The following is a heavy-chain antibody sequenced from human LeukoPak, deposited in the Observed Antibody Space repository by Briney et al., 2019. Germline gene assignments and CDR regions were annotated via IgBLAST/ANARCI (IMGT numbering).Heavy chain of an antibody. CDR3: ARRGSTRSYGYWFDP. J-gene: IGHJ5*02. D-gene: IGHD1-26*01. V-gene: IGHV3-53*01. CDR1: GFTVGSNY. Sequence: GGSLRLSCAASGFTVGSNYMSWVRQAPGKGLEWVSVIYSGGSTYYADSVKGRFTISRDNSKNTLYLQMSSLRAEDTAVYYCARRGSTRSYGYWFDPWGQGTLVTVSS. CDR2: IYSGGST.